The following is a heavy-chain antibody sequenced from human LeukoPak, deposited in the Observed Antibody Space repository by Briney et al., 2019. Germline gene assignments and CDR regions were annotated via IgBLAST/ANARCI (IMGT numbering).Heavy chain of an antibody. V-gene: IGHV4-39*07. CDR2: IYYSGST. Sequence: PSETLSLTCTVSGGSISSYYWGWIRQPPGKGLEWIGSIYYSGSTYYNPSLKSRVTISVDTSKNQFSLKLSSVTAADTAVYYCARGSRGRSSIAVAGTFDYWGQGTLVTVSS. J-gene: IGHJ4*02. CDR3: ARGSRGRSSIAVAGTFDY. D-gene: IGHD6-19*01. CDR1: GGSISSYY.